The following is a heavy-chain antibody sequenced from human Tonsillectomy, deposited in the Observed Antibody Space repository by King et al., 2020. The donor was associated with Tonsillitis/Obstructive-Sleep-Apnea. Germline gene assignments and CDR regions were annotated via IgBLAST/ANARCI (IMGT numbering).Heavy chain of an antibody. CDR2: IYYSGST. CDR1: GGSISSSSYY. D-gene: IGHD3-3*01. Sequence: PLQESGPGLVKPSETLSLTCTVSGGSISSSSYYWGWIRQPPGKGLEWIGSIYYSGSTYYNPSLKSRVTISVDTSKNQFSLKLSSVTAADTAVYYWSRLPVLEWLLPYYYYYYMDVWGKGTTVTVSS. V-gene: IGHV4-39*01. J-gene: IGHJ6*03. CDR3: SRLPVLEWLLPYYYYYYMDV.